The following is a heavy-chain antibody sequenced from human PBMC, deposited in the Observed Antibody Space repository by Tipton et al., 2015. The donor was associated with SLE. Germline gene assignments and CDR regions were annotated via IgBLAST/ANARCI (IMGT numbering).Heavy chain of an antibody. CDR3: ARVGYDYSWGSYRYTPFDC. D-gene: IGHD3-16*02. CDR1: GGSISSSNW. V-gene: IGHV4-4*01. J-gene: IGHJ4*02. CDR2: IYHSGST. Sequence: TLSLTCNVFGGSISSSNWWSWVRQSPGKGLEWIAEIYHSGSTDYNPSLESRVTISLDTSKNQFSLRLSSVTAADTAVYFCARVGYDYSWGSYRYTPFDCWGQGILVTVPS.